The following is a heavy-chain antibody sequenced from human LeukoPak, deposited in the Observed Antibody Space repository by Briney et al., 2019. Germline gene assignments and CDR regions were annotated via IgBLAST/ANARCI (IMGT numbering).Heavy chain of an antibody. V-gene: IGHV1-3*04. CDR2: INTGNGNT. Sequence: ASVKVSCKAPGYTFTSYAMHWVRQAPGQGLEWMRWINTGNGNTKYSQKLQGRVTITRDTSASTAFLDLSSLRSEDTAVYYCATAPYNGASDYWGQGTLVTVSS. D-gene: IGHD5-24*01. CDR1: GYTFTSYA. J-gene: IGHJ4*02. CDR3: ATAPYNGASDY.